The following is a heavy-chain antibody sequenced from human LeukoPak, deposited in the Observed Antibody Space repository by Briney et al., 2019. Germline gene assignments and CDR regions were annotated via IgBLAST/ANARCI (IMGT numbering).Heavy chain of an antibody. CDR1: GFTFSSYA. J-gene: IGHJ4*02. V-gene: IGHV3-23*01. Sequence: GGSLRLSCAASGFTFSSYAMSWVRQAPGKGLEWVSAISGSGGSTYYADSVKGRFTISRDNSKNTLYLQMNSLRAEDTAVYYCAKGYCSSTSCYFPFDYWGQGTLVTASS. CDR3: AKGYCSSTSCYFPFDY. D-gene: IGHD2-2*01. CDR2: ISGSGGST.